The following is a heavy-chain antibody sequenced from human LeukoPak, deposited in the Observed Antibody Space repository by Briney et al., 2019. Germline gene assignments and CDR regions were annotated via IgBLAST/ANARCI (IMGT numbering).Heavy chain of an antibody. CDR2: FDPEDIET. CDR3: ATHSGTYFLY. D-gene: IGHD1-26*01. CDR1: GYTFSGYY. Sequence: ASVKVSCKASGYTFSGYYMHWVRQGPGKGLEWMGGFDPEDIETIYAQNFQGRVTMTEDTSTDTAYMELSSLTSDDTAVYYCATHSGTYFLYWGQGTLVTVSS. J-gene: IGHJ4*02. V-gene: IGHV1-24*01.